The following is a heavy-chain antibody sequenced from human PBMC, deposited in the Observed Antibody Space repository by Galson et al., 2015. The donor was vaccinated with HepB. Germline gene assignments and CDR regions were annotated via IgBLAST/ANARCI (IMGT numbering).Heavy chain of an antibody. CDR1: GFTVSSNY. Sequence: SLRLSCAASGFTVSSNYMSWVRQAPGKGLEWVSVIYSGGSTYYADSVKGRFTISRDNSKNTLYLQMNSLRAEDTAVYYCARARPAYGDYGWYFDLWGRGTLVTVSS. V-gene: IGHV3-66*01. J-gene: IGHJ2*01. CDR2: IYSGGST. D-gene: IGHD4-17*01. CDR3: ARARPAYGDYGWYFDL.